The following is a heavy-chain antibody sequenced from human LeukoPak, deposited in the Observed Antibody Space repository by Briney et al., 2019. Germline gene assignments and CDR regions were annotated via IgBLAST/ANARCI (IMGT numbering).Heavy chain of an antibody. CDR3: ARIAAAPYYFDY. CDR1: GYTFTSYY. D-gene: IGHD6-13*01. J-gene: IGHJ4*02. Sequence: APVKVSCKASGYTFTSYYMHWVRQAPGQGLEWMGIINPSGGSTSYAQKFQGRVTMTRDTSTSTVYMELSSLRSEDTAVYYCARIAAAPYYFDYWGQGTLVTVSS. CDR2: INPSGGST. V-gene: IGHV1-46*01.